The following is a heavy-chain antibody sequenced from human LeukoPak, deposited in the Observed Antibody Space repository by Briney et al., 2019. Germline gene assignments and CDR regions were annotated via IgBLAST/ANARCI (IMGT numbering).Heavy chain of an antibody. Sequence: GGSLRLSSAASGFTFRNYWMGWVRPASGKGLEWVANTKPDGSAEYYADSVRGRFTTSRDNANNLLYLQMNRLRAEDTAVYYCARDGGLNTTFDYWGQGTLVTVSS. D-gene: IGHD2-15*01. CDR2: TKPDGSAE. CDR3: ARDGGLNTTFDY. V-gene: IGHV3-7*01. CDR1: GFTFRNYW. J-gene: IGHJ4*02.